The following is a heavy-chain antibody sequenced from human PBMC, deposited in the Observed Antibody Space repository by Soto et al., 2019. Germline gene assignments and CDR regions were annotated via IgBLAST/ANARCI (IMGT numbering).Heavy chain of an antibody. CDR3: ARDGGEIIPAAIGGGYGMNV. V-gene: IGHV3-11*06. D-gene: IGHD2-2*01. CDR1: GFTFSDYY. J-gene: IGHJ6*02. Sequence: GGSLRLSCAASGFTFSDYYMSWIRQAPGKGLEWVSYISSTSIYTNYADSVKGRFTISRDNAKNSLYLQMDSLTAEDTGVYYCARDGGEIIPAAIGGGYGMNVWRQGTTVTVSS. CDR2: ISSTSIYT.